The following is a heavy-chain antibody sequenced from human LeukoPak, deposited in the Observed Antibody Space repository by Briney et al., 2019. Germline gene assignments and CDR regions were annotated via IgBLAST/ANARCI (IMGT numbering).Heavy chain of an antibody. CDR1: GFTFDDYA. D-gene: IGHD6-13*01. CDR3: AKVHSSSWYYLDY. V-gene: IGHV3-9*01. J-gene: IGHJ4*02. Sequence: GRSLRLSCAASGFTFDDYAMHWVRQAPGKGLEWVSGISWNSGSIGYADSVKGRLTISRDNAKNSLYLQMNSLRAEDTALYYCAKVHSSSWYYLDYWGQGTLVTVSS. CDR2: ISWNSGSI.